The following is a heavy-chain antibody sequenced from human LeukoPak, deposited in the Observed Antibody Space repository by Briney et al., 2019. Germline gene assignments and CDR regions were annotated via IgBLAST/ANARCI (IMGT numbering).Heavy chain of an antibody. V-gene: IGHV1-69*13. J-gene: IGHJ5*02. CDR1: GYTFTSYG. CDR3: ARGGVAVAAENWFDP. CDR2: IIPIFGTA. D-gene: IGHD6-19*01. Sequence: SVKVSCKASGYTFTSYGISWVRQAPGQGLEWMGGIIPIFGTANYAQKFQGRVTITADESTSTAYMELSSLRSEDTAVYYCARGGVAVAAENWFDPWGQGTLVTVSS.